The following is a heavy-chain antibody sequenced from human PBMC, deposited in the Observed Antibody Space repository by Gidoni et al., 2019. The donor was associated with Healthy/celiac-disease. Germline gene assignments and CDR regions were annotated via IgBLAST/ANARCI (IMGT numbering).Heavy chain of an antibody. V-gene: IGHV3-11*01. Sequence: QVQLVESGGGLVKPGGSLRLSCAASGFTFSDYYMYWIRQAPGKGLEWLSYISTGGGAIYYADSVKGRFTISRDNSKNSLYLQMNSLRAEDTAMYHCARRSSEQLDYWGQGTLVTVSS. J-gene: IGHJ4*02. CDR2: ISTGGGAI. D-gene: IGHD6-25*01. CDR3: ARRSSEQLDY. CDR1: GFTFSDYY.